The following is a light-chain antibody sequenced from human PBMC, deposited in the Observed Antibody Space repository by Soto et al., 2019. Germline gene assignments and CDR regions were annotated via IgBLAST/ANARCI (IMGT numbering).Light chain of an antibody. CDR2: DAS. CDR1: QSISSR. V-gene: IGKV1-5*01. CDR3: QQYSSYSIT. Sequence: DIQMTQSPYTLSASVGDRVTITGRTSQSISSRLAWYQQKPGKAPKLLIYDASRLERGGPSRFSGSGSRTEFTLTISSLRPDDFATYYCQQYSSYSITFGQGTRLAIQ. J-gene: IGKJ5*01.